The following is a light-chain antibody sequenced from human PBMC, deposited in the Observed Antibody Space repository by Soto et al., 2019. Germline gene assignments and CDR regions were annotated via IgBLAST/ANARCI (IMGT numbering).Light chain of an antibody. Sequence: QSVLTQPRSVSGSPGHSVTISCTGTSSDVGGYSYVSWYQQHPGKAPKLIISDVSKRPSGVPDRFSGSKFGNTASLTISGLQAEDEADYYCCSYAGAFTYVFGSGTKVTLL. J-gene: IGLJ1*01. CDR2: DVS. CDR1: SSDVGGYSY. CDR3: CSYAGAFTYV. V-gene: IGLV2-11*01.